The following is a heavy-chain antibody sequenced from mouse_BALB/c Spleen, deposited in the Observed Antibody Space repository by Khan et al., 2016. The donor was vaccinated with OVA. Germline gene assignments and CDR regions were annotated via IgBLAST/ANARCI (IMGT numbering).Heavy chain of an antibody. V-gene: IGHV1-31*01. J-gene: IGHJ3*02. CDR2: IDPCNGGT. CDR1: GYSFTSYY. Sequence: VQLQQSGPELMKPGASVNISCKASGYSFTSYYIHWVKQSHGKSLEWIGYIDPCNGGTDYNQKFKGKATLTVDKSSSTAYMQLSSLTSEDSAVYYCGRGMCGYWGQATLVTVSA. CDR3: GRGMCGY.